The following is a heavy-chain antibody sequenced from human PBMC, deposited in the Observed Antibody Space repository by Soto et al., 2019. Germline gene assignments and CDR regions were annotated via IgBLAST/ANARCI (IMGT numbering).Heavy chain of an antibody. Sequence: ASVKVSCKASGYTFTNFGVTWVRRAPGQGLEWMGWISAYTDTPNYAQKFQGRVTMTIDTSTSTAYMDLRSLTSDDTAVYYCARVIPGVEAWFDPWGQGTLVTVSS. CDR3: ARVIPGVEAWFDP. CDR2: ISAYTDTP. V-gene: IGHV1-18*01. J-gene: IGHJ5*02. D-gene: IGHD2-2*01. CDR1: GYTFTNFG.